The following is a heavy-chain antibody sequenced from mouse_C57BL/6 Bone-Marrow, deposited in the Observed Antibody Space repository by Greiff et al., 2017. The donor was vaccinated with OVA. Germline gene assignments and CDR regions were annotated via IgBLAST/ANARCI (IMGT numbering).Heavy chain of an antibody. V-gene: IGHV7-3*01. CDR2: IRNKANGYTT. Sequence: EVHLVESGGGLVQPGGSLSLSCAASGFTFTDYYMSWVRQPPGKALEWLGFIRNKANGYTTEYSASVKGRFTISRDNSQSILYLQMNALRAEDSATYYCARSPYGYCFDYWGQGTTLTVSS. J-gene: IGHJ2*01. CDR3: ARSPYGYCFDY. D-gene: IGHD2-2*01. CDR1: GFTFTDYY.